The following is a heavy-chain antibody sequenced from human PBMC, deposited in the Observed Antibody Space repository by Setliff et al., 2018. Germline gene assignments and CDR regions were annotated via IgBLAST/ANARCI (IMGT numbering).Heavy chain of an antibody. J-gene: IGHJ4*02. Sequence: SETLSLTCAVYGGSFSGYYWSWIRQPPGKGLEWIGEINHSGSINYNPSLKSRVTISVDTSKNQLSLKLSSVTAADTAVYYCARGLPYYDILTGYYRTPPDYWGQGTLVTVSS. D-gene: IGHD3-9*01. CDR1: GGSFSGYY. V-gene: IGHV4-34*01. CDR3: ARGLPYYDILTGYYRTPPDY. CDR2: INHSGSI.